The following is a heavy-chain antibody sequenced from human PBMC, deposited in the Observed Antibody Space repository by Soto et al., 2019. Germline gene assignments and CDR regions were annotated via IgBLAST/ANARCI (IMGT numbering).Heavy chain of an antibody. J-gene: IGHJ5*02. V-gene: IGHV1-3*01. CDR2: INPDNGNT. D-gene: IGHD2-15*01. Sequence: GASVKVSCKASGYTFTRYTMNWVRQAPGKRLECMGWINPDNGNTKSSQKFQDRVIINRDTSASTAYMDLSSLRSEDTPVYYCARGIATGQLDPWGQGTLVTVSS. CDR1: GYTFTRYT. CDR3: ARGIATGQLDP.